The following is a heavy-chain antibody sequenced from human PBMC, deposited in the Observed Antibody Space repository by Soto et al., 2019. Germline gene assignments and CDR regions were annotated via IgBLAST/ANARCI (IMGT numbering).Heavy chain of an antibody. D-gene: IGHD2-21*01. CDR3: ARGRLVVYYYYYGMDV. V-gene: IGHV4-34*01. Sequence: ASETLSLTCAVYGGSFSGYYWSWIRQPPGKGLEWIGEINHSGSTNYNPSLKSRVTISVDTSKNQFSLKLSSVTAADTAVYYCARGRLVVYYYYYGMDVWGQGTTVTVSS. CDR1: GGSFSGYY. J-gene: IGHJ6*02. CDR2: INHSGST.